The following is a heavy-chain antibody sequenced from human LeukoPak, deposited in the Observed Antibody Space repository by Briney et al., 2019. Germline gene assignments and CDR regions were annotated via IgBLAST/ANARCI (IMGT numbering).Heavy chain of an antibody. V-gene: IGHV1-2*02. Sequence: GASVNVTCTASGYTFTGYYIHWVRHAPGPGHEWMGWINPNRGGPNYAQNFQGRVPMTRDTSVGTVYMDLRSLGSDDPAVYYCARAQTVVAAIPGVYWGQGTLVTVSS. CDR1: GYTFTGYY. D-gene: IGHD2-15*01. J-gene: IGHJ4*02. CDR3: ARAQTVVAAIPGVY. CDR2: INPNRGGP.